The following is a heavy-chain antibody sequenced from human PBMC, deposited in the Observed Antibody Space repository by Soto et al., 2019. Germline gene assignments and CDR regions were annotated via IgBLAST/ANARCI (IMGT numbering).Heavy chain of an antibody. J-gene: IGHJ5*02. CDR1: GYSFTSYW. Sequence: VESLKISCKGSGYSFTSYWISWVRQMPGKGLEWMGRIDPSDSYTNYSPSFQGHVTISADKSISTAYLQWSSLKASDTAMYYCASDYGGKDWFDPWGQGTLVTVSS. V-gene: IGHV5-10-1*01. CDR3: ASDYGGKDWFDP. CDR2: IDPSDSYT. D-gene: IGHD4-17*01.